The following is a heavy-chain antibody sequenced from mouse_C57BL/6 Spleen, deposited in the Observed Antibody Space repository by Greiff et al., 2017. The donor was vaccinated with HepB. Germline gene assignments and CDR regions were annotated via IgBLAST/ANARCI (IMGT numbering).Heavy chain of an antibody. CDR2: IYPSDSET. Sequence: QVQLQQPGAELVRPGSSVKLSCKASGYTFTSYWMDWVKQRPGQGLEWIGNIYPSDSETHYNQKFKDKATLTVDKSSSPAYMQISSLTSEDSAVYYCARYYYGSSRVAWFAYWGQGTLVTVSA. D-gene: IGHD1-1*01. CDR1: GYTFTSYW. J-gene: IGHJ3*01. V-gene: IGHV1-61*01. CDR3: ARYYYGSSRVAWFAY.